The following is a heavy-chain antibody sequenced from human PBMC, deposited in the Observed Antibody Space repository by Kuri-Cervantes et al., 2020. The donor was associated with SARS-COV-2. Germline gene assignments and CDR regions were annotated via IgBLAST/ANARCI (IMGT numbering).Heavy chain of an antibody. CDR1: GFTFSSYS. V-gene: IGHV3-21*01. D-gene: IGHD3-22*01. J-gene: IGHJ4*02. Sequence: GESLKISCAASGFTFSSYSMNWVRQAPGKGLEWVSSISSSSSYIYYADSVKDRFTISRDSAKNSLYLQMNSLRAEDTAVYYCARDSSGYYRLDYWGQGTLVTVSS. CDR3: ARDSSGYYRLDY. CDR2: ISSSSSYI.